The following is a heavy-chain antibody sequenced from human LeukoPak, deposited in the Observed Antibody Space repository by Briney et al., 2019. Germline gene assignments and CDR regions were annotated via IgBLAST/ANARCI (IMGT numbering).Heavy chain of an antibody. CDR2: INAGNGNT. CDR1: GYTFTSYA. Sequence: ASVKGSCKASGYTFTSYAMHWVRQAPGQRLEWMGWINAGNGNTKYSQKFQGRVAITRDTSASTAYMELSSLRSEDTAVYYCARGYYDSSGYFHWGQGTLVTVSS. J-gene: IGHJ4*02. V-gene: IGHV1-3*01. CDR3: ARGYYDSSGYFH. D-gene: IGHD3-22*01.